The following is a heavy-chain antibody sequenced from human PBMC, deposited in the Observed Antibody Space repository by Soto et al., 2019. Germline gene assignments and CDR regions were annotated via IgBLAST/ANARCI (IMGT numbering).Heavy chain of an antibody. Sequence: QAQVVESGGGVVQPGRSLRLSCAASGFTFSSYGMNWVRQAPGKGPEWVAVIWHDGSDKFYADSVKGRFTISRDNSKNTVYLQMNSLRAEDTAVYYCARVPMTRVTRWTWFDPWGQGTLVTVSS. D-gene: IGHD4-17*01. CDR1: GFTFSSYG. CDR3: ARVPMTRVTRWTWFDP. CDR2: IWHDGSDK. J-gene: IGHJ5*02. V-gene: IGHV3-33*01.